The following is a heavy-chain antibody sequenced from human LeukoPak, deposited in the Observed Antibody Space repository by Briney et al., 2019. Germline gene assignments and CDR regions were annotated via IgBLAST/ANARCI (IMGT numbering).Heavy chain of an antibody. D-gene: IGHD3-22*01. CDR2: INPNSGGT. CDR3: ASLYYYDSSGYWARPYYFDY. Sequence: GASVKVSCKASGYTFTGYYMHWVRQAPGQGLEWMGWINPNSGGTNYAQKFQGRVTMTRDTSISTAYMELSSLRSEDTAVYYCASLYYYDSSGYWARPYYFDYWGQGTLVTVSS. V-gene: IGHV1-2*02. CDR1: GYTFTGYY. J-gene: IGHJ4*02.